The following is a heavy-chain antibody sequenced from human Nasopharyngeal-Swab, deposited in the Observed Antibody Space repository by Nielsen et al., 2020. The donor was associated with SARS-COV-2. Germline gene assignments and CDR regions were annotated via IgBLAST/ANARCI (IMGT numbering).Heavy chain of an antibody. V-gene: IGHV3-33*08. CDR1: GFTFSCCA. D-gene: IGHD1-26*01. CDR3: ARERSLFSGTYHGFDY. Sequence: GESLKISCAGSGFTFSCCAIHWVRQAPGKGLEWVALIRSDGTSTYYADSVRGRFTISRDSAKNIVYLQMNSLRAEDTAVYYCARERSLFSGTYHGFDYWGQGTLVTVSS. CDR2: IRSDGTST. J-gene: IGHJ4*02.